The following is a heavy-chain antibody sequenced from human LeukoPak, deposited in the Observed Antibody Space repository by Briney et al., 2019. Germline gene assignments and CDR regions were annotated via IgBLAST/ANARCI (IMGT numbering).Heavy chain of an antibody. Sequence: SETLSLTRAVYGGSFSGYYWSWIRQPPGKGLEWIGEINHSGSTNYNPSLKSRVTISVDTSKNQFSLKLSSVTAADTAVYYCARTYGDYGGYWGQGTLVTVSS. D-gene: IGHD4-17*01. V-gene: IGHV4-34*01. J-gene: IGHJ4*02. CDR1: GGSFSGYY. CDR2: INHSGST. CDR3: ARTYGDYGGY.